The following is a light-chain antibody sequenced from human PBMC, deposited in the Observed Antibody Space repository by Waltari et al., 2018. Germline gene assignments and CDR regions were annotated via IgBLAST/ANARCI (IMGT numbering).Light chain of an antibody. CDR1: QGITNY. V-gene: IGKV1-27*01. CDR3: QKYDSAPLT. J-gene: IGKJ4*01. CDR2: AAS. Sequence: DIQMTPSPSSLSASVGDRVTITCRASQGITNYLAWYQQRPGKVPKLLIYAASTLHSGVPSRFSGSESGTDFTLTISSLQPEDVGTYYCQKYDSAPLTFGGGTKVEIK.